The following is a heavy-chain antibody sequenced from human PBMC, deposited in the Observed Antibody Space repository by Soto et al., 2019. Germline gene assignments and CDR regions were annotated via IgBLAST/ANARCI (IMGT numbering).Heavy chain of an antibody. D-gene: IGHD5-18*01. V-gene: IGHV5-51*01. J-gene: IGHJ4*02. CDR1: GYSFANYW. CDR2: IYPGDSET. CDR3: ARPGAPTDTVVYDF. Sequence: GESLKISCKASGYSFANYWIGWVCQKPGKGLEWMGVIYPGDSETTYSPSFEGQVIISVDRSRGTAFLEWSSLKASDTAMYYCARPGAPTDTVVYDFWGQGTQVTVSS.